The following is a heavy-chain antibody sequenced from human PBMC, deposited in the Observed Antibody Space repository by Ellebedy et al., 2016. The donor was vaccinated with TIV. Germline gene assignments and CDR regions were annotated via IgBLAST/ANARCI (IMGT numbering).Heavy chain of an antibody. CDR3: ARDRWRETGMVNYYYYGMDV. V-gene: IGHV3-7*01. D-gene: IGHD2-8*01. CDR2: IKHDGSEK. CDR1: GFTFSSYW. Sequence: PGGSLRLSCAASGFTFSSYWMSWVRQAPGKGLEWVANIKHDGSEKYFVDSVKGRFTISRDNAKNSVYLQMNSLGPDDTAVFYCARDRWRETGMVNYYYYGMDVWGQGTTVTVSS. J-gene: IGHJ6*02.